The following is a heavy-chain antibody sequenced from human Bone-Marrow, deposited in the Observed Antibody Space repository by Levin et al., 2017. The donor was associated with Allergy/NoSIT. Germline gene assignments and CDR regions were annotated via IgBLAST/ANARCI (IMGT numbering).Heavy chain of an antibody. CDR3: VRGWDNFYGMDV. Sequence: GGSLRLSCVGSGFSLENYDVNWVRQAPGKGLEWVSHMSKSGRSIYYADSVRGRFTVSRDDVKKSLHLQANSLSAEDTAVYYCVRGWDNFYGMDVWGQGTTVIVS. V-gene: IGHV3-48*03. D-gene: IGHD3-3*01. CDR2: MSKSGRSI. J-gene: IGHJ6*02. CDR1: GFSLENYD.